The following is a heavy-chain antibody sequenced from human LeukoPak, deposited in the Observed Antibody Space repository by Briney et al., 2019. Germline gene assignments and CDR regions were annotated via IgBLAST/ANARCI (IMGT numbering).Heavy chain of an antibody. V-gene: IGHV4-59*01. CDR1: GGSISSYY. J-gene: IGHJ4*02. CDR2: IYYSGST. Sequence: SETLSLTCRVSGGSISSYYCCWFRRPPRKGRKGMGYIYYSGSTNYNPSLKSRVTISVDTSKNQLSLKLSSVTAADTAVYYCARDSYELGPAYYWGQGTLVTVFS. CDR3: ARDSYELGPAYY. D-gene: IGHD5-12*01.